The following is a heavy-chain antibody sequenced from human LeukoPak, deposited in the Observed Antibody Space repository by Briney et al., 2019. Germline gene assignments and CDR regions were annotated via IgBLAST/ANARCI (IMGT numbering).Heavy chain of an antibody. J-gene: IGHJ4*02. D-gene: IGHD5-18*01. CDR3: AKEQNSYGYETDY. Sequence: GGSLRLSCAASGFTFSSYWMSWVRQAPGKGLEWVANIKQDGSEKYYVDSVKGRFTISRDNAKNSLYLQMNSLRAEDTAVYYCAKEQNSYGYETDYWGQGTLVTVSS. CDR1: GFTFSSYW. CDR2: IKQDGSEK. V-gene: IGHV3-7*03.